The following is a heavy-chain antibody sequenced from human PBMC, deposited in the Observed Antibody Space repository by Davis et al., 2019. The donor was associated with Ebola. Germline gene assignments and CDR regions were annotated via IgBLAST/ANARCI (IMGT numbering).Heavy chain of an antibody. D-gene: IGHD3-3*01. Sequence: GGSLRLSCAPSGFTFSTYSMSWVRQAPGKGLEWVSSISSDSDYIYYADSVKGRFTISRDNAKNSLYLQMNSLRAEDTAVYYCARSGLSFGVVKYHYGMDVWGKGTTVTVSS. CDR2: ISSDSDYI. CDR1: GFTFSTYS. J-gene: IGHJ6*04. V-gene: IGHV3-21*04. CDR3: ARSGLSFGVVKYHYGMDV.